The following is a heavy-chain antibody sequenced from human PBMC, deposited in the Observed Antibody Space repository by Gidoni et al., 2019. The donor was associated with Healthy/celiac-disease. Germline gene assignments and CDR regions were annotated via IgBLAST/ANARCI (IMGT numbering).Heavy chain of an antibody. V-gene: IGHV3-64*01. J-gene: IGHJ4*02. CDR1: GFTFSSYA. CDR3: ARSRSAEYYDSSGSTFDY. Sequence: EVQLVESGGGLVPPGGSLRLSCAASGFTFSSYAMHWVRQAPGKGLEYVSAISSDGGSTFYANSVKGRFTISRDNSKNTLYLQMGSLRAEDMAVYYCARSRSAEYYDSSGSTFDYWGQGTLVTVSS. CDR2: ISSDGGST. D-gene: IGHD3-22*01.